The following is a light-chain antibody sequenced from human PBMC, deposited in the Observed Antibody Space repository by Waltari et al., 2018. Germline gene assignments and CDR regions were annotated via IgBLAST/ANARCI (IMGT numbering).Light chain of an antibody. CDR2: DAS. J-gene: IGKJ2*01. CDR3: QQRGNLPET. Sequence: EIVLTQPPGTLSLSPGDKPTLSCRASQNVNSFLAWYQQKRGQAPRLLIYDASKRATGIPDRISGSGSGTDFTLTISSLEPEDFAIYYCQQRGNLPETFGRGTRVEMK. CDR1: QNVNSF. V-gene: IGKV3-11*01.